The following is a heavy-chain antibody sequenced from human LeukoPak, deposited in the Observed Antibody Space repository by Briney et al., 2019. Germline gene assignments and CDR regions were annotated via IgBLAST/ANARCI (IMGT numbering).Heavy chain of an antibody. CDR3: AKSYYDFWSGKPDAFDI. J-gene: IGHJ3*02. V-gene: IGHV3-23*01. CDR1: GFTFSSYA. CDR2: ISVSGGST. Sequence: GGSLRLTCAASGFTFSSYAMSWVRQAPGKGLEWISAISVSGGSTYYADSVKGRFTISRDNSKNTLYLQMNSLRAEDTAVYYCAKSYYDFWSGKPDAFDIWGQGTMVTVSS. D-gene: IGHD3-3*01.